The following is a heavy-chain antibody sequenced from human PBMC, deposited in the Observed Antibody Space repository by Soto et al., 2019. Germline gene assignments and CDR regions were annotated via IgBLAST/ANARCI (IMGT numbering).Heavy chain of an antibody. CDR3: ARDLWGYCGADCYPLDV. V-gene: IGHV4-59*01. CDR2: IYYSGST. CDR1: GGSISSYY. J-gene: IGHJ6*02. D-gene: IGHD2-21*02. Sequence: PSETLSLTCTVSGGSISSYYWGWIRQPPGKGLEWIGYIYYSGSTNYNPSLKSRVTISVDTSKNQFSLKLNSVTAADTAVYYCARDLWGYCGADCYPLDVWGQGTTVTVSS.